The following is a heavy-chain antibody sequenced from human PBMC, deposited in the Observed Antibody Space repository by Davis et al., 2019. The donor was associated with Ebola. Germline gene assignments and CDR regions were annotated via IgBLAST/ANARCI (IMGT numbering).Heavy chain of an antibody. D-gene: IGHD6-19*01. CDR3: ARLEAVAGLDY. V-gene: IGHV4-59*08. Sequence: SETLSLTCTVSGGYISGYYWSWIRQPPGKGLEWIGEIYHSGSTNYNPSLKSRVTISVDKSKNQFSLKLSSVTAADTAVYYCARLEAVAGLDYWGQGTLVTVSS. CDR2: IYHSGST. J-gene: IGHJ4*02. CDR1: GGYISGYY.